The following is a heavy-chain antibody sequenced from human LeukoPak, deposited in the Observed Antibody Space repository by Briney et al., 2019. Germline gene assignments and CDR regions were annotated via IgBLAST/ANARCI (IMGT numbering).Heavy chain of an antibody. CDR3: ARLPLIAATRGGFDP. V-gene: IGHV4-59*08. CDR1: GGSISGYY. D-gene: IGHD6-13*01. CDR2: VYDTGAT. J-gene: IGHJ5*02. Sequence: SETLSLTCTVSGGSISGYYWSWIRQPPGKRLEWIGYVYDTGATNYNPSLKSRFTISIDTSKNQFSLYLSSVTAADTAVYYCARLPLIAATRGGFDPWGQGTLVTVSS.